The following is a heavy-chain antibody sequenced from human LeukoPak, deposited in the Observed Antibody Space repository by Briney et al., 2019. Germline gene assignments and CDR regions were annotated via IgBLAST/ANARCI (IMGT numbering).Heavy chain of an antibody. CDR3: ARVLAVAATGAFDI. V-gene: IGHV3-74*03. J-gene: IGHJ3*02. CDR2: INTDGSST. D-gene: IGHD6-19*01. Sequence: GGSLRLSCAASGFTFNNYWMYWVRQAPGKGVVWVSRINTDGSSTTYADSVKGRFTISRDNAYNTLYLQMNSLRADDTAVYYCARVLAVAATGAFDIWGQGTMVTVSS. CDR1: GFTFNNYW.